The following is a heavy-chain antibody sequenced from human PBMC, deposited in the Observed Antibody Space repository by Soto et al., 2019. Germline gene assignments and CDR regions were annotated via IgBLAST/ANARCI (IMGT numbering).Heavy chain of an antibody. Sequence: GGSLRLSCAASGFTFSIYAMSWVRQAPGKGLEWVSTITGNGGTSYADFVRGRFTISRDNSKNTLYLQMKSLRAEDTAVYYCAKDAPGSGWLSDYWGQGTLVTVSS. CDR3: AKDAPGSGWLSDY. CDR1: GFTFSIYA. V-gene: IGHV3-23*01. D-gene: IGHD3-22*01. J-gene: IGHJ4*02. CDR2: ITGNGGT.